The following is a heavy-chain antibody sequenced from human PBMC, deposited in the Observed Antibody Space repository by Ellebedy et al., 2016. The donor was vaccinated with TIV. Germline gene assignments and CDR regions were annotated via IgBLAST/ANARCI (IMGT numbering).Heavy chain of an antibody. CDR1: GFTFDDYA. CDR3: ARVYSSYSVDY. V-gene: IGHV3-9*01. Sequence: GGSLRLSCAASGFTFDDYAMHWVRQAPGKSLEWVSGISWNSGSIGYADSVKGRFTISRDNAKKTLYLQMNSLSAEDTAVYYCARVYSSYSVDYWGPGTLVTVSS. D-gene: IGHD3-22*01. CDR2: ISWNSGSI. J-gene: IGHJ4*02.